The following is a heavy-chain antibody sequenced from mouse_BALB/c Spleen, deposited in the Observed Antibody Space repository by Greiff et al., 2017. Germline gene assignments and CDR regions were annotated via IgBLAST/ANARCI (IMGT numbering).Heavy chain of an antibody. D-gene: IGHD1-1*02. CDR2: IDPENGNT. Sequence: VQLKESGAELVRPGALVKLSCKASGFNIKDYYMHWVKQRPEQGLEWIGWIDPENGNTIYDPKFQGKASITADTSSNTAYMQLSSMTSEDTAVYYCARVVVHWYFDVWGAGTTVTVSS. J-gene: IGHJ1*01. V-gene: IGHV14-1*02. CDR3: ARVVVHWYFDV. CDR1: GFNIKDYY.